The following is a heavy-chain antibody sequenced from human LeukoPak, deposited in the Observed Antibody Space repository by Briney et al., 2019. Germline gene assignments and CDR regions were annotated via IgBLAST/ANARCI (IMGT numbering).Heavy chain of an antibody. Sequence: VASVKVCCKTSGYTFSSYGISWLRQAPGQGLEWMGWISGYNGNTNYLQKFQGRVTMTTDTSTSTLHLEVRSLRSDDTAVYYCARDNGHKSVDYWGQGTLVTVSS. V-gene: IGHV1-18*01. CDR3: ARDNGHKSVDY. D-gene: IGHD2-21*01. J-gene: IGHJ4*02. CDR2: ISGYNGNT. CDR1: GYTFSSYG.